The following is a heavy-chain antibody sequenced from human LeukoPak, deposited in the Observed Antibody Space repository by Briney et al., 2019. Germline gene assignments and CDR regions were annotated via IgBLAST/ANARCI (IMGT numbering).Heavy chain of an antibody. CDR1: GFTFSTYS. CDR2: ISSSGGSLK. D-gene: IGHD6-6*01. V-gene: IGHV3-48*01. Sequence: GSLRLSCAASGFTFSTYSMNWVRQAPGKGLEWVSYISSSGGSLKYYADSVKGRFTISRDNSKNTLYLQMNSLRAEDTAVYYCARDGWYSSSSRYYYYMDVWGKGTTVTVSS. CDR3: ARDGWYSSSSRYYYYMDV. J-gene: IGHJ6*03.